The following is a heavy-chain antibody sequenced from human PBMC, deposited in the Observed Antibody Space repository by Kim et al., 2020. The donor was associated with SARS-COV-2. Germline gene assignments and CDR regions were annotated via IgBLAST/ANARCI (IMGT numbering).Heavy chain of an antibody. CDR2: IWYDGSNK. D-gene: IGHD3-22*01. J-gene: IGHJ6*02. V-gene: IGHV3-33*01. CDR1: GFTFSSYG. CDR3: ARRQGDSSGYYYYYYGMDV. Sequence: GGSLRLSCAASGFTFSSYGMHWVRQAPGKGLEWVAVIWYDGSNKYYADSVKGRFTISRDNSKNTLYLQMNSLRAEDTAVYYCARRQGDSSGYYYYYYGMDVWGQGTTVTVSS.